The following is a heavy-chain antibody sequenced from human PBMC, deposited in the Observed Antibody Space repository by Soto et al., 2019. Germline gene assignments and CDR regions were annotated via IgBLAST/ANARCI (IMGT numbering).Heavy chain of an antibody. Sequence: PSETLSLTCTVSGGSISSYYWSWIRQPPGKGLEWLGHIYYSGSTNYNPSLKSRVTISVDTSKNQFSLKLSSVTAADTAVYCCASYCSSTSCYGHDAFDIWGQGTMVTVSS. CDR2: IYYSGST. V-gene: IGHV4-59*01. CDR3: ASYCSSTSCYGHDAFDI. CDR1: GGSISSYY. D-gene: IGHD2-2*01. J-gene: IGHJ3*02.